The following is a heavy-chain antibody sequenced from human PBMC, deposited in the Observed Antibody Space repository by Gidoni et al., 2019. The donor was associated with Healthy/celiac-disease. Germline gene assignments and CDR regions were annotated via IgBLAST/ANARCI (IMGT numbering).Heavy chain of an antibody. CDR3: AKDSGDYYDSSGYYYFDY. CDR2: MSGSGGST. CDR1: GFTFSSYA. D-gene: IGHD3-22*01. Sequence: EVQLLESGGGLVQPGGSLILSCAASGFTFSSYAMSWVRQAPGKGLEWVSAMSGSGGSTYYADSVKGRFTISRDNSKNTLYLQMNSLRAEDTAVYYCAKDSGDYYDSSGYYYFDYWGQGTLVTVSS. J-gene: IGHJ4*02. V-gene: IGHV3-23*01.